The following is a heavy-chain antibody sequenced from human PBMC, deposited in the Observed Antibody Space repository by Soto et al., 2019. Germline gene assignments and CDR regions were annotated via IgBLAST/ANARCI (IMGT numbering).Heavy chain of an antibody. Sequence: SETLSLTCTVSGGSIRSSSYYWGWIRQPPGKGLEWIGSIYYSGSTYYNPSLKSRVTILVDTSKNQFSLKLSSVTAADTAVYFCARANDFWSGYYSGQPNYYGMDVWGQGTTVTVSS. CDR1: GGSIRSSSYY. J-gene: IGHJ6*02. D-gene: IGHD3-3*01. V-gene: IGHV4-39*01. CDR3: ARANDFWSGYYSGQPNYYGMDV. CDR2: IYYSGST.